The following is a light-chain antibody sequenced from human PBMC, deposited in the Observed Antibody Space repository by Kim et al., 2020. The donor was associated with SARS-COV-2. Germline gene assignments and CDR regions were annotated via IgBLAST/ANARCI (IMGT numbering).Light chain of an antibody. CDR3: QSADSSGTTWV. CDR2: KDS. V-gene: IGLV3-25*03. CDR1: ALPKQY. J-gene: IGLJ3*02. Sequence: SYELTQPPSVSVSPRQTARITCSGDALPKQYAYWYQQKPGQAPVLVIYKDSERPAGIPERFSGSSSGTTVTLTISGVQAEDEADYYCQSADSSGTTWVFGGGTQLTVL.